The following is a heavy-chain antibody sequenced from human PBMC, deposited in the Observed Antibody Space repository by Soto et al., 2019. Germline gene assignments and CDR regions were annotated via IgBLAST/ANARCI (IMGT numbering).Heavy chain of an antibody. D-gene: IGHD3-3*01. Sequence: TLSLTCAVSCGSISSSNWWSWVRQPPGKGLEWIGEIYHSGSTNYNPSLKSRVTISVDKSKNQFSLKLSSVTAADTAVYYCARVAETIAFWGGYPNYFDYWGQGTLVTVSS. CDR1: CGSISSSNW. CDR3: ARVAETIAFWGGYPNYFDY. J-gene: IGHJ4*02. V-gene: IGHV4-4*02. CDR2: IYHSGST.